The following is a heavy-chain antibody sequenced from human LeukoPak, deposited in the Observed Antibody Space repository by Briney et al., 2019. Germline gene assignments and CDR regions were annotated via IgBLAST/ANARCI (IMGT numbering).Heavy chain of an antibody. D-gene: IGHD6-13*01. CDR2: IYHSGST. Sequence: SETLSLTCTVSGYSISSGYYWGWIRQPPGKGLEWIGSIYHSGSTYYNPSLKSRVTISVDTSKNQFSLKLSSVTAADTAVYYCARGWYGGLGMDVWGKGTTVTVSS. CDR1: GYSISSGYY. V-gene: IGHV4-38-2*02. J-gene: IGHJ6*04. CDR3: ARGWYGGLGMDV.